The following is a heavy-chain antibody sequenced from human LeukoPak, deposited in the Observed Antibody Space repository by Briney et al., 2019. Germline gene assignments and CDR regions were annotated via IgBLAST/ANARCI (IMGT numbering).Heavy chain of an antibody. Sequence: ASVKVSCKASGYTFTGYYMHWVRQAPGQGLEWMGWINPNSGGTNYAQKFQGRVTMTRDTSISTAYKELSRLRSDDTAVYYCARDPPDGIAVAGSVDYWGQGTLVTVSS. D-gene: IGHD6-19*01. CDR3: ARDPPDGIAVAGSVDY. V-gene: IGHV1-2*02. CDR2: INPNSGGT. J-gene: IGHJ4*02. CDR1: GYTFTGYY.